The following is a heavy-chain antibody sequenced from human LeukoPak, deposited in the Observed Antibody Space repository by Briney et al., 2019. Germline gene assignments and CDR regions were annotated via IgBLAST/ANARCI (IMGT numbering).Heavy chain of an antibody. CDR3: ARLQYSSGWYNWFDP. CDR1: GGSISSGGYS. CDR2: IYHSGST. Sequence: SQTLSLTCAVSGGSISSGGYSWSWIRQPPGKGLEWIGYIYHSGSTYYNPSLKSRVTISVDRSKNQFSLKLSSVTAADTAVYYCARLQYSSGWYNWFDPWGQGTLVTVSS. V-gene: IGHV4-30-2*01. D-gene: IGHD6-19*01. J-gene: IGHJ5*02.